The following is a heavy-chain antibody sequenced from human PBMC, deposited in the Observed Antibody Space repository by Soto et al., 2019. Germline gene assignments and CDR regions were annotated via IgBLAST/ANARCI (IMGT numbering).Heavy chain of an antibody. CDR1: GFTFSDFG. D-gene: IGHD3-22*01. CDR3: AKNYDSSGYHLDV. V-gene: IGHV3-30*18. Sequence: QVQVVESGGGVVQSGRSLRLSCAASGFTFSDFGMHWVRQAPGKGLEWVAVISNDGNNKYYADSVRGRFTISRDSSKSTVYLQMNSLRAEDTALYYCAKNYDSSGYHLDVWGQGTTVTVSS. CDR2: ISNDGNNK. J-gene: IGHJ6*02.